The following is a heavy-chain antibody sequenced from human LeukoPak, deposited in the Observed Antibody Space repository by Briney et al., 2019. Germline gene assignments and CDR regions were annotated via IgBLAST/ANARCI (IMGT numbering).Heavy chain of an antibody. CDR2: FDPEDGET. CDR1: GYTLTELS. D-gene: IGHD6-19*01. Sequence: ASVKVSCKVSGYTLTELSMHWVRQAPGKGLEWMGGFDPEDGETIYAQKFQGRVTMTEDTSTDTAYMELSSLRSDDTAVYYCARADIAVAGPQPDYWGQGTLVTVSS. J-gene: IGHJ4*02. V-gene: IGHV1-24*01. CDR3: ARADIAVAGPQPDY.